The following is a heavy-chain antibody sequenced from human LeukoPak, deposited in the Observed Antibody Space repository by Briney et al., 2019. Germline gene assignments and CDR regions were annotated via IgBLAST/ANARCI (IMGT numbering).Heavy chain of an antibody. V-gene: IGHV1-46*01. Sequence: GASLKVSCKASGYTFTSYYMQWVRQAPGQGLERMGIINPSGGSTSYAQKFQGRVTMTSDTSTSTVYMELSSLRSEDTAVYYCARDPFSFTTGNWFDPWGQGTLVTASS. CDR2: INPSGGST. D-gene: IGHD3-22*01. CDR1: GYTFTSYY. CDR3: ARDPFSFTTGNWFDP. J-gene: IGHJ5*02.